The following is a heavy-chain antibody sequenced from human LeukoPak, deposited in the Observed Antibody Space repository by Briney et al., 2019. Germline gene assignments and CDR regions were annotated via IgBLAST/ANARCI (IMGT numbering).Heavy chain of an antibody. CDR1: GFSFSNYA. Sequence: PGGSLRLSCAASGFSFSNYAMTWVRQAPGKGLEWVSAISGSGVNTFSAESVKGRFTVYRDNFRNIVYLQMNSLRAEDTALYYCAKDLSSGTGRGFDHWGQGTLVSVSS. CDR3: AKDLSSGTGRGFDH. D-gene: IGHD3/OR15-3a*01. CDR2: ISGSGVNT. J-gene: IGHJ4*02. V-gene: IGHV3-23*01.